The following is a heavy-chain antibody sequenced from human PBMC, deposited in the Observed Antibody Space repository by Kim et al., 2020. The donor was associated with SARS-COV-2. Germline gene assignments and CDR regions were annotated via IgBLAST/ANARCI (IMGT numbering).Heavy chain of an antibody. Sequence: AESVKGRVTVSRDNAKNSLYLQMNSLRAEDTAVYYCATPRGYSVDTILDYWGQGTLVTVSS. CDR3: ATPRGYSVDTILDY. D-gene: IGHD1-26*01. V-gene: IGHV3-21*01. J-gene: IGHJ4*02.